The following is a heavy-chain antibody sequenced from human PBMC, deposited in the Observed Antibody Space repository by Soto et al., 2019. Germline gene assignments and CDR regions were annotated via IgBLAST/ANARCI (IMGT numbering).Heavy chain of an antibody. CDR3: AKNVWGSYRDAFDI. CDR2: MNPNSGNT. Sequence: XAVKGSCKASGYPFTSYDISWVRQATGQGLEWMGWMNPNSGNTGYAQKFQGRVTMTRNTSISTAYMELSSLRSEDTAVYYCAKNVWGSYRDAFDIWGQGTMVTVSS. V-gene: IGHV1-8*01. CDR1: GYPFTSYD. J-gene: IGHJ3*02. D-gene: IGHD3-16*02.